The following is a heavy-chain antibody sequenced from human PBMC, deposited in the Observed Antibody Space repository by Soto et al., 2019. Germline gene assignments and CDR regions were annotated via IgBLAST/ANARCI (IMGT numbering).Heavy chain of an antibody. CDR2: IFHSGST. J-gene: IGHJ4*02. V-gene: IGHV4-4*02. Sequence: PSETLTLTCSVCGASIISNDWWIWIRQTPGKGLEWIGEIFHSGSTNYSPSFKSRVTISVDTSKSQFSLEMASVTAADTAVYYCARANLRSGWTFDHWGQGSPVTVSS. CDR3: ARANLRSGWTFDH. D-gene: IGHD6-19*01. CDR1: GASIISNDW.